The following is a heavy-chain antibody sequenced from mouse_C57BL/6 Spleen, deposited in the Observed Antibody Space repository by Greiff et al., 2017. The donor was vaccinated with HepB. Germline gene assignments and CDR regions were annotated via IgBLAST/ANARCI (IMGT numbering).Heavy chain of an antibody. D-gene: IGHD2-3*01. CDR1: GYTFTSYG. Sequence: QVQLKQSGAELARPGASVKLSCKASGYTFTSYGISWVKQRTGQGLEWIGEIYPRSGNTYYNEKFKGKATLTADKSSSTAYMELRSLTSEDSAVYFCARWLLRDADWYFDVWGTGTTVTVSS. J-gene: IGHJ1*03. V-gene: IGHV1-81*01. CDR3: ARWLLRDADWYFDV. CDR2: IYPRSGNT.